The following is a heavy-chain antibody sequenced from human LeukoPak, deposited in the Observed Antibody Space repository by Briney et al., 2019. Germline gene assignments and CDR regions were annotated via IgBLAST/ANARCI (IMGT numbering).Heavy chain of an antibody. V-gene: IGHV3-30-3*01. J-gene: IGHJ2*01. CDR1: GLTFSSQP. CDR2: ISYDRSKK. D-gene: IGHD1-7*01. CDR3: ARGNYGTWGYFDL. Sequence: PGGSLRLPCAASGLTFSSQPMHWVRQAPGKGLDWVAAISYDRSKKYYADSVKGRSTISRDNSKNTLYLQMTSLRPENTAVYYCARGNYGTWGYFDLWGRGTLVTVSS.